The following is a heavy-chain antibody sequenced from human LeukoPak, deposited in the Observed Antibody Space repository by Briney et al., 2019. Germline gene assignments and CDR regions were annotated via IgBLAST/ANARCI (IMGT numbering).Heavy chain of an antibody. D-gene: IGHD2-8*01. CDR2: TYYRSKWSN. CDR1: GDSVSSNSAT. V-gene: IGHV6-1*01. CDR3: ARALGVVFDY. J-gene: IGHJ4*02. Sequence: SQTLSLTCAISGDSVSSNSATWNWIRQSPSRGLEWLGRTYYRSKWSNDYAVSVKSRLTINPDTSKNHLSLQLNFVTPEDTAVYFRARALGVVFDYWGQGTLVTVSS.